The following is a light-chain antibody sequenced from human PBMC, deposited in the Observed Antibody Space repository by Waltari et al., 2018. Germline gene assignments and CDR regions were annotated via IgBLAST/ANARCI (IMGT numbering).Light chain of an antibody. CDR3: QQYSNWPPWT. Sequence: EIVMTQSPVTLSLSPGERATLSCRASQPISPRLAWYQQKPGQPPRLLIYDGSTRATGTPARFTGSGAGTEFTLTVSSLQSEDFAVYFCQQYSNWPPWTFGQGTKVQIK. V-gene: IGKV3-15*01. CDR1: QPISPR. J-gene: IGKJ1*01. CDR2: DGS.